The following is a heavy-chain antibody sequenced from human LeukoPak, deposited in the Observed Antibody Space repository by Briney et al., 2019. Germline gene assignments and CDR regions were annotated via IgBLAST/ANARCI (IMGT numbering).Heavy chain of an antibody. CDR1: GFTFGSYG. D-gene: IGHD3-10*01. Sequence: PGGSLRLSCAASGFTFGSYGMHWVRQAPGKGLEWVTFIRNDGSNKYYADSVKGRFTISRDNSKNTLYLQMNTLRAEDTAVYYCARGSIAYGSGSHYYYYYYMDVWGKGTTVTISS. CDR2: IRNDGSNK. J-gene: IGHJ6*03. CDR3: ARGSIAYGSGSHYYYYYYMDV. V-gene: IGHV3-30*02.